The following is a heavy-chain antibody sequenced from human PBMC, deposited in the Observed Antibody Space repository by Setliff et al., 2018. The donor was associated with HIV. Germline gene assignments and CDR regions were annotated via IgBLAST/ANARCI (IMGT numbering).Heavy chain of an antibody. Sequence: SETLSLTCTVSGGPISTNDYYWGFIRQSPGKGLEWIASVHYGGSIFYNPSLKSRVTLSVGTSKRQFFLNLSSATTADTAIYYCARQGAVTGHSFDSWGPGALVTVSS. V-gene: IGHV4-39*01. J-gene: IGHJ4*02. CDR3: ARQGAVTGHSFDS. D-gene: IGHD6-19*01. CDR2: VHYGGSI. CDR1: GGPISTNDYY.